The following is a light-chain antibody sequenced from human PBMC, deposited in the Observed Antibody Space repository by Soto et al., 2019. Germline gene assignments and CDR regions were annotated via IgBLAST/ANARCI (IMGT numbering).Light chain of an antibody. CDR1: SSDVGSYNY. V-gene: IGLV2-14*03. CDR2: DVS. J-gene: IGLJ1*01. Sequence: QSVLTQPASVSGSPGQSITISCTGTSSDVGSYNYVSWYQQHPGKAPKLMIYDVSNRPSGVSDRFSGSKSGNTASLTISGLQAGDEADYYCTSHITAGTYVFGTGTKVTVL. CDR3: TSHITAGTYV.